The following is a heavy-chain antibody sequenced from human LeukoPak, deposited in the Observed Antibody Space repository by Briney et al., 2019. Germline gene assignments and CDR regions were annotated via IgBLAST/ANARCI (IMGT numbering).Heavy chain of an antibody. V-gene: IGHV3-53*01. CDR1: GFTVSSNY. CDR2: IYSGGST. J-gene: IGHJ3*02. D-gene: IGHD2-2*01. CDR3: ARLGCSSTSCYGYGDFAFDI. Sequence: GGSLRLSCAASGFTVSSNYMSWVRQAPGKGLEWVSVIYSGGSTYYADSVKGRFTISRDNPKNTLYLQMNSLRAEDTAVYYCARLGCSSTSCYGYGDFAFDIWGQGTMVTVSS.